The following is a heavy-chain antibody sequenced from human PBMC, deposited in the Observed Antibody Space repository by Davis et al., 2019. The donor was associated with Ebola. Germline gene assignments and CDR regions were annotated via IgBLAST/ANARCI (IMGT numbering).Heavy chain of an antibody. V-gene: IGHV6-1*01. Sequence: PSETLSLTCAISGDSVSGSSGAWNWIRQSPSRGLEWLGRTYYKSKWYSDYAVSVRSRITINPDTSKNQFYLQLNSVTPEDTAVYYCARGWLRGWFDSWGQGTLVTVSS. J-gene: IGHJ5*01. CDR1: GDSVSGSSGA. CDR2: TYYKSKWYS. D-gene: IGHD5-12*01. CDR3: ARGWLRGWFDS.